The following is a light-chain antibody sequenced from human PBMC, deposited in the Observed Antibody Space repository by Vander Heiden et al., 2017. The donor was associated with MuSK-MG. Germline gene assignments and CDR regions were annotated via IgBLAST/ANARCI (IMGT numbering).Light chain of an antibody. J-gene: IGKJ4*01. CDR2: AAS. CDR1: QSISSY. V-gene: IGKV1-39*01. CDR3: QQTDSTPNT. Sequence: DIQMTQSPSSLSASVGDRVTITCRASQSISSYLNWYQQKPGKAPKLLIYAASSLQSGVPSRFSGSGSGTDFTLSISMLQPEDFATYYCQQTDSTPNTFGGGTKVEI.